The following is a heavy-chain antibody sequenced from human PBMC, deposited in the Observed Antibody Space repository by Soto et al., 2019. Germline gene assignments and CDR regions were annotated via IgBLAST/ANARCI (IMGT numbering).Heavy chain of an antibody. CDR3: AKVGVYYYDSSGFYDY. CDR2: ISGSGGST. V-gene: IGHV3-23*01. Sequence: EVQLLESGGGLVQPGGSLRLSCAASGFTFSSYAMSWVRQAPGKGLEWVSAISGSGGSTYYADSVKGRFTISRDNSKNTLYLQMNSLRAEDTAVYYCAKVGVYYYDSSGFYDYWGQGTLVTVSS. D-gene: IGHD3-22*01. CDR1: GFTFSSYA. J-gene: IGHJ4*02.